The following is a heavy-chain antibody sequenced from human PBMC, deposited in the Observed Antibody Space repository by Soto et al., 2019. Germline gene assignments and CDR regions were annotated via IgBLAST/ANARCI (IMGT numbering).Heavy chain of an antibody. V-gene: IGHV1-69*01. D-gene: IGHD7-27*01. CDR3: ARDETGDSYYYYYGMDV. CDR2: ILPIFGTT. J-gene: IGHJ6*02. CDR1: GGTFNTYN. Sequence: QVQLVQSGAEVKKPGSSVKVSCKASGGTFNTYNINWVRQAPGQGLEWMGGILPIFGTTNYAQRFQGRVTSTADDSTSTSYMELSRLRSADTAVYYCARDETGDSYYYYYGMDVWGQGTTVTVTS.